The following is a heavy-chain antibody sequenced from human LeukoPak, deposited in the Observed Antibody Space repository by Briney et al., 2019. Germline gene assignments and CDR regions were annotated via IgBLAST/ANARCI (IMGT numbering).Heavy chain of an antibody. V-gene: IGHV4-39*01. CDR2: IYYSGGT. CDR1: GGSIRSTTYY. Sequence: SETLSLTCTVSGGSIRSTTYYWGWIRQPPGKGLEWIGSIYYSGGTFYNPSLKSRVTISVDTSKNQLSLKVNSVTAADTALYYCARTTSGGIIAIDYWGQGTLVTVSS. D-gene: IGHD3-16*02. J-gene: IGHJ4*02. CDR3: ARTTSGGIIAIDY.